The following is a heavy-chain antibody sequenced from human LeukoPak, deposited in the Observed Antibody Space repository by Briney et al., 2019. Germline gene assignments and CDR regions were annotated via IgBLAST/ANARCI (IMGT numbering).Heavy chain of an antibody. CDR2: ISSSGSTI. D-gene: IGHD3-10*01. V-gene: IGHV3-11*01. CDR3: ARASLSPITMVPCGLDY. CDR1: GFTFSDHY. J-gene: IGHJ4*02. Sequence: GGSLRLSCAASGFTFSDHYMSWIRQAPGKGLEWVSYISSSGSTIYYADSVKGRFTISRDNAKNSLYLQMNSLRAEDTAVYYCARASLSPITMVPCGLDYWGQGTLVTVSS.